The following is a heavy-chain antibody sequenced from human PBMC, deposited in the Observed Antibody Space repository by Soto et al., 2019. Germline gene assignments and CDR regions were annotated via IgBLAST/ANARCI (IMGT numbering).Heavy chain of an antibody. CDR3: ARVAIVVVPAANWFDP. CDR2: INPNSAGT. Sequence: ASVNVSCKAARYTFAGYYMHWVRQAPGQGLEWMGWINPNSAGTNYAQKFQGRVTMTRDTSISTAYMELSRLRSDDTAVYYCARVAIVVVPAANWFDPWGQGTLGTGSS. CDR1: RYTFAGYY. J-gene: IGHJ5*02. V-gene: IGHV1-2*02. D-gene: IGHD2-2*01.